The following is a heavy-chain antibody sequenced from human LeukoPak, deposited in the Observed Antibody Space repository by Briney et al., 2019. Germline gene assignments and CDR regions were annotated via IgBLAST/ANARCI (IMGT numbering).Heavy chain of an antibody. CDR3: ARGPYYGSGSYARGAFDI. CDR1: GFTFSECY. D-gene: IGHD3-10*01. CDR2: ITSSGGTI. J-gene: IGHJ3*02. V-gene: IGHV3-11*01. Sequence: GGALRLSCAASGFTFSECYMSWLRQAPGRGREWVSYITSSGGTIYYADSVKGRFTISRDNAKNSLYLQMNSLRAEDTAVYYCARGPYYGSGSYARGAFDIWGQGTMVTVSS.